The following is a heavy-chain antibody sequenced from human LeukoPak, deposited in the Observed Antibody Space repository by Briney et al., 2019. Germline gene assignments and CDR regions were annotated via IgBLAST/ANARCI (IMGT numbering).Heavy chain of an antibody. V-gene: IGHV3-33*01. Sequence: SCKASGYTLTSYYMHWVRQAPGKGLEWVAVIWYDGSNKYYADSVKGRFTISRDNSKNTLYLQMNSLRAEDTAVYYCARVPQWELLRLDYWGQGTLVTVSS. CDR2: IWYDGSNK. CDR3: ARVPQWELLRLDY. D-gene: IGHD3-10*01. J-gene: IGHJ4*02. CDR1: GYTLTSYY.